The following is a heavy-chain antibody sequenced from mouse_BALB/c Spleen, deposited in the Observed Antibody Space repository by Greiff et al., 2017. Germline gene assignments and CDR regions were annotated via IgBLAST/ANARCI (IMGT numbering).Heavy chain of an antibody. Sequence: EVQLVESGGGLVKPGGSLKLSCAASGFTFSSYAMSWVRQSPEKRLEWVAEISSGGSYTYYPDTVTGRFTISRDNAKNTLYLEMSSLRSEDTAMYYCAPTGAFAYWGQGTLVTVSA. J-gene: IGHJ3*01. CDR3: APTGAFAY. CDR1: GFTFSSYA. D-gene: IGHD2-10*01. CDR2: ISSGGSYT. V-gene: IGHV5-9-4*01.